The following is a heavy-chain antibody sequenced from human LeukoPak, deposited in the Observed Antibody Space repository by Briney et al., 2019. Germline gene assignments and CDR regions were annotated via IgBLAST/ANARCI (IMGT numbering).Heavy chain of an antibody. CDR2: ITGSSSVI. D-gene: IGHD3-10*01. Sequence: GGSLRLSCATSGFTFSSYSMNWVRQAPGKGLEWISYITGSSSVIFYADSVKGRFTISRDNAKNSLYLQMSSLRDEDTAVYYCAKDFYGSGRYYDYDAFDVWGQGTMVTVSS. J-gene: IGHJ3*01. CDR1: GFTFSSYS. V-gene: IGHV3-48*02. CDR3: AKDFYGSGRYYDYDAFDV.